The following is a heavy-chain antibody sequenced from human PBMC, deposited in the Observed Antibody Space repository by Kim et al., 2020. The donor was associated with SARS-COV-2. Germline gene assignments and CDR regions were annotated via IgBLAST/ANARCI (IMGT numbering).Heavy chain of an antibody. J-gene: IGHJ4*02. CDR3: ARARGAAAVLLPFDY. CDR1: GGSFSGYY. D-gene: IGHD6-13*01. CDR2: INHSGST. Sequence: SETLSLTCAVYGGSFSGYYWSWIRQPPGKGLEWIGEINHSGSTNYNPSLKSRVTISVDTSKNQFSLKLSSVTAADTAVYYCARARGAAAVLLPFDYWGQGTLVTVSS. V-gene: IGHV4-34*01.